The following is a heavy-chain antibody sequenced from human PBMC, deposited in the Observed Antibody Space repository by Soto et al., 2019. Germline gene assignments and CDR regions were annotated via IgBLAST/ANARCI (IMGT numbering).Heavy chain of an antibody. J-gene: IGHJ4*02. CDR2: IYYSGST. V-gene: IGHV4-61*01. Sequence: QVQLQESGPGLVKPSETLSLTCTVSGGSVSSGSYYWSWIRQPPGKGLEWIGYIYYSGSTNYNPSLKSLVTVSVDTSKNQFSLKLSSVTAADTAVYYCARFTITRSGYYVYYWGQGTLVTVSS. D-gene: IGHD3-22*01. CDR1: GGSVSSGSYY. CDR3: ARFTITRSGYYVYY.